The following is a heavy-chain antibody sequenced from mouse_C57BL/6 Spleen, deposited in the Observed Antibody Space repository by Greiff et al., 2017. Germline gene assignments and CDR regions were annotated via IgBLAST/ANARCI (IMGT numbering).Heavy chain of an antibody. CDR2: IDPETGGT. J-gene: IGHJ2*01. V-gene: IGHV1-15*01. D-gene: IGHD1-1*01. CDR1: GYTFTDYE. CDR3: TRPLCGSSYGYFDY. Sequence: QVQLQQSGAELVRPGASVTLSCKASGYTFTDYEMHWVKQTPVHGLEWIGAIDPETGGTAYNQKFKGKAILTADKSSSTAYMELRSLTSEDSAVYYCTRPLCGSSYGYFDYWGQGTTLTVSS.